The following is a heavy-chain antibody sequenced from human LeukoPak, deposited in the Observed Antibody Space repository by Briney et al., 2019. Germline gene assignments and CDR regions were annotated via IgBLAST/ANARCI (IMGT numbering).Heavy chain of an antibody. D-gene: IGHD2-8*01. CDR2: IYPNSGAT. CDR1: GYTFTAYY. CDR3: ARDGVSTTPDFDY. V-gene: IGHV1-2*02. Sequence: ASVKVSCKTSGYTFTAYYMYWLQQAPGQGLECMGWIYPNSGATGYAQNFQGRVTMTRDTSVSTIYMELSRLRSDDTAVYYCARDGVSTTPDFDYWGQGTLVTVSS. J-gene: IGHJ4*02.